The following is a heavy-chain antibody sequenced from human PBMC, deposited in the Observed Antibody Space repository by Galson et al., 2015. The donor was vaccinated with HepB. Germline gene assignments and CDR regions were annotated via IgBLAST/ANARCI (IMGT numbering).Heavy chain of an antibody. CDR3: ARDLKVVSSSSPQVWFDP. V-gene: IGHV1-69*04. J-gene: IGHJ5*02. CDR1: GGTFSSYT. Sequence: SVKVSCKASGGTFSSYTISWVRQAPGQGLEWMGRIIPILGIANYAQKFQGRVTITADKSTSTAYMELSSLRSEDTAVYYCARDLKVVSSSSPQVWFDPWGQGTLVTVSS. D-gene: IGHD6-13*01. CDR2: IIPILGIA.